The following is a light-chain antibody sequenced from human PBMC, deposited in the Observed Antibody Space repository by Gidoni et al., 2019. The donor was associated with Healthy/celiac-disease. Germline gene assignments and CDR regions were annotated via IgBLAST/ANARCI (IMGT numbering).Light chain of an antibody. V-gene: IGKV1-33*01. CDR2: DAS. CDR3: QQYDNLLLFT. Sequence: DIQMTQSPSSLSASVGDRVTITCQASQDISNYLNWYQQKPGKAPKLLIYDASNLETGVPSRFSGSGSGTDFTFTISSLQPEDIATYYCQQYDNLLLFTFXPXTKVDIK. CDR1: QDISNY. J-gene: IGKJ3*01.